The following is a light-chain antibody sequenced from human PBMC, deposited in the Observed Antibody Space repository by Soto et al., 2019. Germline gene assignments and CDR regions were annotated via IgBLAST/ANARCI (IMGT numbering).Light chain of an antibody. CDR2: GAS. CDR1: QSVSGT. Sequence: EIVMTQSPATLSVSPGERATLSFRASQSVSGTLAWYQQKPGQPPMLLIYGASTRATGIPHRFSGSGSGTEFTPTISSLQSEDLAVYYGQQYNNWPLTFGGGTKVEIK. V-gene: IGKV3-15*01. CDR3: QQYNNWPLT. J-gene: IGKJ4*01.